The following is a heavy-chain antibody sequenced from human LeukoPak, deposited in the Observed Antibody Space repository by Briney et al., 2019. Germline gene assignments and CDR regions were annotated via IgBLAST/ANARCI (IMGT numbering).Heavy chain of an antibody. Sequence: VASVKVSCKASGGTFSSYAISWVRQAPGQGLEWMGRIIPILGIANYAQKFQGRVTITADKSTSTAYMELSSLRSEDTAVYYCARTVMITFGGVLTPNWFDPWGQGTLVTVSS. V-gene: IGHV1-69*04. J-gene: IGHJ5*02. CDR2: IIPILGIA. CDR3: ARTVMITFGGVLTPNWFDP. D-gene: IGHD3-16*01. CDR1: GGTFSSYA.